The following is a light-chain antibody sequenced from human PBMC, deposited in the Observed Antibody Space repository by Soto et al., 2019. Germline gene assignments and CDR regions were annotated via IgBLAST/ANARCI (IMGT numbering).Light chain of an antibody. Sequence: DIQLTQFPSFLSASVGDRVTITCRASQDISRDLAWYQQKPGKAPKLLVYAASTLQTGVPSRFSGSGSGTEFTLTITSLQPEDFATFYCQQVNSYPRTFGQGTELEIK. CDR2: AAS. CDR3: QQVNSYPRT. CDR1: QDISRD. V-gene: IGKV1-9*01. J-gene: IGKJ2*01.